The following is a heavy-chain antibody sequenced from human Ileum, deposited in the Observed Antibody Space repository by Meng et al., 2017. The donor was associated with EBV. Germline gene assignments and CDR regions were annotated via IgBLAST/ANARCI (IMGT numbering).Heavy chain of an antibody. CDR3: ARGRRNEPLFDY. J-gene: IGHJ4*02. V-gene: IGHV1-69*13. D-gene: IGHD1-14*01. CDR1: GGSFSTHT. CDR2: LIAVFDKT. Sequence: VQLGAAGGEEKKPVSSLNAACKTSGGSFSTHTFSWVRQAPGQGLEWTGGLIAVFDKTKAAPRFQDRVTFTADESTSTAYMELSSLTFDDTAVYFCARGRRNEPLFDYWGQGTLVTVSS.